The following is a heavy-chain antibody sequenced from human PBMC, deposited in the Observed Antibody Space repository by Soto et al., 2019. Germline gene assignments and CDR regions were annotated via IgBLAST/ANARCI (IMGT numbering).Heavy chain of an antibody. CDR3: AKDRWGDFGDLNLPGY. D-gene: IGHD4-17*01. CDR2: ISDDGSSK. J-gene: IGHJ4*02. V-gene: IGHV3-30*18. CDR1: GFTFSSFG. Sequence: QVLLVESGGGVVQPGRSLRISCAVSGFTFSSFGMHWVRQAPGKGLGWVAVISDDGSSKHYADSLKGRFTISRDNSNNTLYLQMDSLGPEDTAVYYWAKDRWGDFGDLNLPGYWGQGTLVTVSS.